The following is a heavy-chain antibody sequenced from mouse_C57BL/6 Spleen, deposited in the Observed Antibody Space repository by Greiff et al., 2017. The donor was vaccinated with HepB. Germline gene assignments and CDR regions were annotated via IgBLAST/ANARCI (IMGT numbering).Heavy chain of an antibody. CDR3: ARGDGTGYWYFDV. D-gene: IGHD3-3*01. CDR2: IHPNSGST. V-gene: IGHV1-64*01. Sequence: VQLQQPGAELVKPGASVKLSCKASGYTFTSYWMHWVKQRPGQGLEWIGMIHPNSGSTNYNEKFKSKATLTVDKSSSTAYMQLSSLTSEDSAVYYCARGDGTGYWYFDVWGTGTTVTVSS. J-gene: IGHJ1*03. CDR1: GYTFTSYW.